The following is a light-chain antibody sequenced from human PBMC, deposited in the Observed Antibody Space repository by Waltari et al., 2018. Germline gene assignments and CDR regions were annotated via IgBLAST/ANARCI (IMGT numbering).Light chain of an antibody. Sequence: EVVLTQSPGTLSLSPGERVTISCRASQSVSRALAWYQQKPGQAPRLLIYGASIRATGIPDRFSGSGSGTDFSLTISRLEPADSAMYYCQHYVRLPATFGQGTKVEIK. V-gene: IGKV3-20*01. CDR1: QSVSRA. J-gene: IGKJ1*01. CDR2: GAS. CDR3: QHYVRLPAT.